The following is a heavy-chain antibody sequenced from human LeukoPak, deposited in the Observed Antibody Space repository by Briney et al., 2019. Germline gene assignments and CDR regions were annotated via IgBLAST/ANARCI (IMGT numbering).Heavy chain of an antibody. CDR3: ARGYCSSTSCFPLDY. CDR1: GYTFTSYG. D-gene: IGHD2-2*01. Sequence: ASVKVSCKASGYTFTSYGISWVRQAPGQGLEWMGWISAYNGNTNYAQKLQGRVTMTTDTSTSTAYMELSSLRSEDTAVYYCARGYCSSTSCFPLDYWGQGILVTVSS. J-gene: IGHJ4*02. V-gene: IGHV1-18*01. CDR2: ISAYNGNT.